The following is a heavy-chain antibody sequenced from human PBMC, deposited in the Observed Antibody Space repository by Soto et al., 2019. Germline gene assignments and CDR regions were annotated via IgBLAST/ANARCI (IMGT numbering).Heavy chain of an antibody. V-gene: IGHV1-18*04. J-gene: IGHJ6*02. CDR3: ARGWYYDFWSGYHEGLYYYYGIDV. CDR1: GYTFTSYG. Sequence: ASVKVSCKTSGYTFTSYGISWVRQAPGQGLEWMGWISAYNGNTNYAQKLQGRVTMTTDTSTSTAYMELRSLRSDDTAVYYCARGWYYDFWSGYHEGLYYYYGIDVCGERTTVTAS. D-gene: IGHD3-3*01. CDR2: ISAYNGNT.